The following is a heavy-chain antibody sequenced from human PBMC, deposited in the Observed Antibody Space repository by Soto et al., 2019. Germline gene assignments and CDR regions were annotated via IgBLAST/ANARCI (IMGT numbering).Heavy chain of an antibody. CDR2: IYYSGST. CDR3: ARLFGELLGPLYYGMDV. Sequence: SETLSLTCTVSGGSVSSGSYYWSWIRQPPGKGLEWIGYIYYSGSTNYNPSLKSRVTISVDTSKNQFSLKLSSVTAADTAVYYCARLFGELLGPLYYGMDVWGQGTTVTVSS. CDR1: GGSVSSGSYY. D-gene: IGHD3-10*02. J-gene: IGHJ6*02. V-gene: IGHV4-61*01.